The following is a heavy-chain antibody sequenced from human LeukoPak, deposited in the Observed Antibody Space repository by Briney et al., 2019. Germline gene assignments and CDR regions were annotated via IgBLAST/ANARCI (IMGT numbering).Heavy chain of an antibody. CDR3: ARGGYSSSWYNGYYHLDY. CDR1: GFTFDDYA. D-gene: IGHD6-13*01. CDR2: ISWNSGSI. Sequence: GRSLRLSCAASGFTFDDYAMHWVRQAPGKGLEWVSGISWNSGSIDYADSVKGRFTISRDNAKNSLYLQMNSLRAEDTALYYCARGGYSSSWYNGYYHLDYWGQGTLVTVSS. J-gene: IGHJ4*02. V-gene: IGHV3-9*01.